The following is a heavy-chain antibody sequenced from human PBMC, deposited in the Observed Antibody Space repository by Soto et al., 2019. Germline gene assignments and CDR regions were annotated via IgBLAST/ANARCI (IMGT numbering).Heavy chain of an antibody. CDR1: GGSFSGYY. V-gene: IGHV4-34*01. J-gene: IGHJ6*02. CDR3: ARGRAWSYYGSGRYYYGMDV. CDR2: INHSGST. Sequence: PSETLSLTCAVYGGSFSGYYWSWIRQPPGKGLEWIGEINHSGSTNYNPSLKSRVTISVDTSKNQFSLKLSSVTAADTAVYYCARGRAWSYYGSGRYYYGMDVWGQGTTVTVSS. D-gene: IGHD3-10*01.